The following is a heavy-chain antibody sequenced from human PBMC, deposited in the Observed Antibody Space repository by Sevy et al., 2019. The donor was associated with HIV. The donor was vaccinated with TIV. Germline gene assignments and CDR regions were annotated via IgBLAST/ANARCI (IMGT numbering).Heavy chain of an antibody. Sequence: GGSLRLSCAASGFTFGTYAMSWVRQAPGKGLEWVSGISWNSGSIGYADSVKGRFTISRDNAKNSLYLQMNSLRAEDTALYYCAKDGRYGRYYDSSGYYYVDYWGQGTLVTVSS. D-gene: IGHD3-22*01. V-gene: IGHV3-9*01. CDR1: GFTFGTYA. CDR2: ISWNSGSI. J-gene: IGHJ4*02. CDR3: AKDGRYGRYYDSSGYYYVDY.